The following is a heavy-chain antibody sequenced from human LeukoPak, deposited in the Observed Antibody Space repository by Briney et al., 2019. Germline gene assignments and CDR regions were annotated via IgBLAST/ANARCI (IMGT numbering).Heavy chain of an antibody. V-gene: IGHV3-23*01. CDR3: AKFSARNLGPQLVPYYFDY. J-gene: IGHJ4*02. CDR1: GFTLSNYA. CDR2: ISGSGGST. Sequence: QTGGSLRLSCTASGFTLSNYAMTWVRQAPGKGLEWVSAISGSGGSTYYADSVKGRFTISRDNSKNTLYLQMNSLRAEDTAVYYCAKFSARNLGPQLVPYYFDYWGQGTLVTVSS. D-gene: IGHD1-14*01.